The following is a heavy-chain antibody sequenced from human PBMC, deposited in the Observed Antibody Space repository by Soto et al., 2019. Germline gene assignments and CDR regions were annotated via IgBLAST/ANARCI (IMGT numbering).Heavy chain of an antibody. J-gene: IGHJ4*02. D-gene: IGHD3-10*01. CDR2: IYYSGST. V-gene: IGHV4-30-4*01. CDR1: GGSISSGDYY. Sequence: ASETLSLTCTVSGGSISSGDYYWSWIRQPPGKGLEWIGYIYYSGSTYYNPSLKSRVTISVDTSKNHFSLKLSSVTAADTAVYYCATIKLGSNRLGYWGQGTLVTVSS. CDR3: ATIKLGSNRLGY.